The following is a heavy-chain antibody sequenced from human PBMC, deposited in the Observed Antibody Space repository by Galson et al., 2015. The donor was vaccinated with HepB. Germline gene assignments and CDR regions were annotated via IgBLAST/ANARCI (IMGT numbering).Heavy chain of an antibody. D-gene: IGHD1-14*01. CDR1: GGTFSSYT. CDR2: IIPILGSG. V-gene: IGHV1-69*13. CDR3: ARARYGDSPPEY. Sequence: SVKVSCKASGGTFSSYTISWVRQAPGQGLEWMGGIIPILGSGNYPQKFQGRVTITADESTSTVYMELSSLRSEDTAVYYCARARYGDSPPEYWGRGTLVTVSS. J-gene: IGHJ4*02.